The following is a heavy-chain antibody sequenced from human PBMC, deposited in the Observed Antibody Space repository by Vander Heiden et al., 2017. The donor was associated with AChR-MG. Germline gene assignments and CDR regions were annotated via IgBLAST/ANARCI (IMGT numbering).Heavy chain of an antibody. D-gene: IGHD3-10*01. V-gene: IGHV5-51*07. CDR3: ARRSVTMVRGVYFDY. CDR2: IYPGDSDT. J-gene: IGHJ4*02. Sequence: VQPVQSGAEVKKPGASLKISCTGTGYGFTSYWIGRLHKLPGQGLEWMGIIYPGDSDTRYSPSFQGQVTISADKSITTAYLQWSSLKASDTAMYYCARRSVTMVRGVYFDYWGQGTPVTVSS. CDR1: GYGFTSYW.